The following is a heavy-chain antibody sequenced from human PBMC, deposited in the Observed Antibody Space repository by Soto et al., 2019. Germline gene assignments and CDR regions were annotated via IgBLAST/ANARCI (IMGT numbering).Heavy chain of an antibody. CDR2: IYSGGST. D-gene: IGHD3-3*01. J-gene: IGHJ3*02. CDR3: ARERAPILEWSPMASDI. Sequence: PGGSLRLSCAASGFTVSSNYMSWVRQAPGKGLEWVSVIYSGGSTYYADSVKGRFTISRDNSKNTLYLQMNSLRAEDTAVYYCARERAPILEWSPMASDIWGQGTMVTVSS. V-gene: IGHV3-53*01. CDR1: GFTVSSNY.